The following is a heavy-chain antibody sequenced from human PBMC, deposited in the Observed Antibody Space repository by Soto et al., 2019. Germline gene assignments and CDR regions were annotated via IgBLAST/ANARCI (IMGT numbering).Heavy chain of an antibody. Sequence: SEPLSLTCAVSGVSISSGGYSWSWIRQPPGKGLEWIGYIYHSGSTYYNPSLKSRVIISVDRSKNQFSLKLSSVTAADTAVYYCAREDPPSLNWGQGTLVTVSS. V-gene: IGHV4-30-2*01. CDR2: IYHSGST. CDR1: GVSISSGGYS. CDR3: AREDPPSLN. J-gene: IGHJ4*02. D-gene: IGHD2-2*01.